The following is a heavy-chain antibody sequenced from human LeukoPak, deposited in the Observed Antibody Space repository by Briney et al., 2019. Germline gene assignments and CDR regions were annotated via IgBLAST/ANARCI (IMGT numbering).Heavy chain of an antibody. J-gene: IGHJ4*02. Sequence: SGKSLRLSCAASGFTFNNYGMHWVRQAPGKGLEWVAVISYDGRNIHYPDSVKGRFTISRDIPTDTLWLQMDSLRTEDTAVYYCAKGPLRGTAAAIDYWGQGTLVTVSS. CDR1: GFTFNNYG. D-gene: IGHD2-2*01. CDR3: AKGPLRGTAAAIDY. V-gene: IGHV3-30*18. CDR2: ISYDGRNI.